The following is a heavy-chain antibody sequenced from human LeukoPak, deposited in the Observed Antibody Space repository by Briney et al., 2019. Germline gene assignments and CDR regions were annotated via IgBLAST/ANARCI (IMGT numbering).Heavy chain of an antibody. V-gene: IGHV3-48*01. CDR3: ASLGRKLVRDY. J-gene: IGHJ4*02. CDR2: ISSSSGII. CDR1: GFTFSNYS. D-gene: IGHD1-26*01. Sequence: GGSLRLSCAASGFTFSNYSMNWVRPAPGKGLEWVSYISSSSGIIYYADSVKGRFTISRDNAKNSLYLQMNSLRAEGTAVYYCASLGRKLVRDYWGQGTLVTVSS.